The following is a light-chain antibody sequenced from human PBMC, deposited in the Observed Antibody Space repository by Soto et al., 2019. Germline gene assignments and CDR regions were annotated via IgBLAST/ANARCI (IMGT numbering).Light chain of an antibody. CDR3: QQSNNWPYT. CDR1: QSVSDN. J-gene: IGKJ2*01. Sequence: EVVMTQSPATLSVSLGERVTLSCRASQSVSDNLAWYQQKPGQAPRLLIYGASTRATTIPARFSGSGSGTEFTLTFSSLQSEDFAVYYCQQSNNWPYTFGQGTKLDIK. CDR2: GAS. V-gene: IGKV3-15*01.